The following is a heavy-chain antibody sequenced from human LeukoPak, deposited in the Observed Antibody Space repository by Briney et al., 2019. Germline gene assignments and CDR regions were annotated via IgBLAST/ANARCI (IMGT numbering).Heavy chain of an antibody. CDR1: GYTFTGYY. D-gene: IGHD6-19*01. Sequence: ASVKVSCKASGYTFTGYYMHWVRQAPGQGLEWMGWMNPNSGNTGYAQKFQGRVTMTRNTSISTAYMELSSLRSEDTAVYYCARRSIRSSGWDDWGQGTLVTVSS. CDR3: ARRSIRSSGWDD. CDR2: MNPNSGNT. J-gene: IGHJ4*02. V-gene: IGHV1-8*02.